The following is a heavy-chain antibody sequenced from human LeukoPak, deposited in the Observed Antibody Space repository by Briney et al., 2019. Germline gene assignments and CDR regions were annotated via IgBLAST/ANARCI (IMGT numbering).Heavy chain of an antibody. Sequence: PPETLSLTCTVSGGSISSYYWSWIRQPPGKGLEWIGYIYYSGSTNYNPSLKSRVTISVDTSKNQFSLKLSSVTAADTAVYYCARERAARLLDYWGQGTLVTVSS. J-gene: IGHJ4*02. D-gene: IGHD6-6*01. CDR3: ARERAARLLDY. V-gene: IGHV4-59*01. CDR1: GGSISSYY. CDR2: IYYSGST.